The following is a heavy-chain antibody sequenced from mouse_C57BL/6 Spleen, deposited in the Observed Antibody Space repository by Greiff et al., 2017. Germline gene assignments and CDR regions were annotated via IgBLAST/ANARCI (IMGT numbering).Heavy chain of an antibody. CDR2: IYPGDGDT. CDR1: GYAFSSSW. D-gene: IGHD1-1*01. CDR3: ARYDYYGSSHAMDY. V-gene: IGHV1-82*01. Sequence: QVQLQQSGPELVKPGASVKISCKASGYAFSSSWMNWVKQRPGKGLEWIGRIYPGDGDTNYNGKFKGKATLTADKSSSTAYMQLSSLTSEYSAVYFCARYDYYGSSHAMDYWGQGTSVTVSS. J-gene: IGHJ4*01.